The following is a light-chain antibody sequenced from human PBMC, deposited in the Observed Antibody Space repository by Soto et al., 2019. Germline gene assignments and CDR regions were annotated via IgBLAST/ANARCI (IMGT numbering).Light chain of an antibody. Sequence: EIVMTQSPATLSVSPGERATLSCRASQSVSRYLAWFQQKPGQAPRLLIYGASSRATGIPDRFSGSGSGTDFTLTISRLEPEDFAVYYCHQYDSWTFGQGTKVDIK. CDR2: GAS. J-gene: IGKJ1*01. V-gene: IGKV3-20*01. CDR1: QSVSRY. CDR3: HQYDSWT.